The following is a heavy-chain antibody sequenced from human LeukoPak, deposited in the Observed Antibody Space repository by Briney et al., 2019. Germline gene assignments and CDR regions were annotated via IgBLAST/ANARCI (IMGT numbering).Heavy chain of an antibody. Sequence: GGSLRLSCAAPGFIFSSYNMNWVRQAPGKGLEWVSSIRSSSDYIYYADSVKGRFTISRDHAKKSLYLQMNSLRAEDTAVYYCARADRSSFLGSGFDVWGQGTMVTVSS. CDR3: ARADRSSFLGSGFDV. J-gene: IGHJ3*01. V-gene: IGHV3-21*01. CDR1: GFIFSSYN. D-gene: IGHD6-13*01. CDR2: IRSSSDYI.